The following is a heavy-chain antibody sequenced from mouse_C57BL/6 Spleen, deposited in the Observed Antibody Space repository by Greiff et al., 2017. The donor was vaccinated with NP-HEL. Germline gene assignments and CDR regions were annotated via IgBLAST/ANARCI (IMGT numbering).Heavy chain of an antibody. J-gene: IGHJ3*01. CDR1: GYTFTSYW. CDR2: IDPSDIYT. CDR3: ASHYYGSIAWFAY. V-gene: IGHV1-50*01. Sequence: QVHVKQPGAELVKPGASVKLSCKASGYTFTSYWMQWVKQRPGQGLEWIGEIDPSDIYTNYNQKFKGKATLTVDTSSSTAYMQLSSLTSEDSAVYYCASHYYGSIAWFAYWGQGTLVTVSA. D-gene: IGHD1-1*01.